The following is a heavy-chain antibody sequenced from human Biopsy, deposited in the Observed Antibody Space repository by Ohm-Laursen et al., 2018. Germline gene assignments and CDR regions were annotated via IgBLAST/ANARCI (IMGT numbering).Heavy chain of an antibody. J-gene: IGHJ4*02. V-gene: IGHV3-11*01. CDR3: ARDGGPDFGGYSDS. D-gene: IGHD3-16*01. Sequence: SLRLSCAASAFIFRDYSMTWLRQAPGKGLAWVSSMSGSRLIMYYSDSVTGRFTISRDNAKNLLSLQMNGLRPDDTAVYYCARDGGPDFGGYSDSWGQGTRVTVSS. CDR2: MSGSRLIM. CDR1: AFIFRDYS.